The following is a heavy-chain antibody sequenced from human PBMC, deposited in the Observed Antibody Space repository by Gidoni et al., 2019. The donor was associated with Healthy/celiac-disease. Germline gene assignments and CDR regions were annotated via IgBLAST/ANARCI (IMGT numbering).Heavy chain of an antibody. Sequence: EVQLVDSGGGLVQPGGSLRLSCEASGFTFSSYEVNWVRQAPGKGLEWVSYISSSSSTIYYADSLKGRFTISRDNAKNSLYLQMNSLRAEDTAVYYCARDPRAARDAFDIWGQGTMVTVSS. V-gene: IGHV3-48*03. CDR1: GFTFSSYE. CDR2: ISSSSSTI. J-gene: IGHJ3*02. CDR3: ARDPRAARDAFDI. D-gene: IGHD6-6*01.